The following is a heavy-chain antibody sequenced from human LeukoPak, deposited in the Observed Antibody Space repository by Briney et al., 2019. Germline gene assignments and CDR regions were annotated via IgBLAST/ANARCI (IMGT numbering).Heavy chain of an antibody. CDR3: AREEDGDYGGH. Sequence: ASVKVSFKASGYTFTRYGISWVRQAPGQGGEWMGWISAYNGNTNYAQKLQGRVTMTPDTSTSTAYMELRSLKSDDTAVYYCAREEDGDYGGHWGQGTLVTVSS. V-gene: IGHV1-18*01. D-gene: IGHD4-17*01. CDR1: GYTFTRYG. J-gene: IGHJ4*02. CDR2: ISAYNGNT.